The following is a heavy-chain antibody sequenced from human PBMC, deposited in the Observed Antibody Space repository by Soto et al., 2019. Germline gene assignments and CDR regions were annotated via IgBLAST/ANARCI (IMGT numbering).Heavy chain of an antibody. J-gene: IGHJ5*02. D-gene: IGHD6-19*01. CDR3: ASIAVAEGFDP. Sequence: EVQLVETGGDLIQPGGSLRLSCAASGFSVSIHYMSWVRQAPGKGLEWVSIINADGSSNYADSVKGRFTITRDNAKNTVNLQMNSLRAEDTAVYYCASIAVAEGFDPWGQGTLVTVSS. V-gene: IGHV3-53*02. CDR2: INADGSS. CDR1: GFSVSIHY.